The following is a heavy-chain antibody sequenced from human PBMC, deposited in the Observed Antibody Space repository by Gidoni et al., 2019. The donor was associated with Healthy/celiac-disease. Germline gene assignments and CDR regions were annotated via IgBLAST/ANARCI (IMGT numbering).Heavy chain of an antibody. Sequence: EVQLLESGGGLVQPGGSLRLSCAASGFTFSSYAMSWVRQAPGKGLEWVSAISGSGGSTYYADSVKGRFTISRDNSKNTLYLQMNSLRAEDTAVYYCAKDRYSSSWFTGYFDYWGQGTLVTVSS. V-gene: IGHV3-23*01. J-gene: IGHJ4*02. D-gene: IGHD6-13*01. CDR1: GFTFSSYA. CDR2: ISGSGGST. CDR3: AKDRYSSSWFTGYFDY.